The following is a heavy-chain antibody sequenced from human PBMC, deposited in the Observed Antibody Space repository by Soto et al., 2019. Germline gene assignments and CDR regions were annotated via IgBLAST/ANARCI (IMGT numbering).Heavy chain of an antibody. CDR3: ARLYGDYGDYYFDY. V-gene: IGHV1-8*01. CDR2: MNPNSGNT. D-gene: IGHD4-17*01. J-gene: IGHJ4*02. Sequence: ASVKVSGKASGYTFTIYDINGVLQSTGQGLDWMGWMNPNSGNTGYAQKFQGRVTMTRNTSISTAYMELSSLRSEDTAVYYCARLYGDYGDYYFDYWGQGALVTVSS. CDR1: GYTFTIYD.